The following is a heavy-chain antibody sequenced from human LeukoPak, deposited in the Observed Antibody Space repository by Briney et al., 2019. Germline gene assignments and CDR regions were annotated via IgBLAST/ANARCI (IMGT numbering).Heavy chain of an antibody. J-gene: IGHJ4*02. CDR1: GYTVPEVS. V-gene: IGHV1-24*01. Sequence: ASVKVSCKVFGYTVPEVSIHWVRQAPGIGLQWMGGFDPEEDGTIYAQKFEDRVTMTEDTSTDTAFMELSGLTPDDTAVYYCASLRRSYTTWYQDFWGQGTLVTVSS. D-gene: IGHD6-13*01. CDR3: ASLRRSYTTWYQDF. CDR2: FDPEEDGT.